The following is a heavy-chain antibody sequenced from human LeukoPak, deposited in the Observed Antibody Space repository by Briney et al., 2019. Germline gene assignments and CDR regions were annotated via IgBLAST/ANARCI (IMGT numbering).Heavy chain of an antibody. CDR3: ADREELMAAADAEYFQH. D-gene: IGHD6-13*01. Sequence: GGSLRLSCAGSGFTFRTYAMSWVRQAPGKGLEWVSVIGGGGFDTYYADSVKGRFTISRDNSKNTLYLQMNSLRAEDTAVYYCADREELMAAADAEYFQHWGQGTLVTVSS. CDR1: GFTFRTYA. J-gene: IGHJ1*01. CDR2: IGGGGFDT. V-gene: IGHV3-23*01.